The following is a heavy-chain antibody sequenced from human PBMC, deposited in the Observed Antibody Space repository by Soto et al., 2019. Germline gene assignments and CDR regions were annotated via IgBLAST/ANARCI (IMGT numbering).Heavy chain of an antibody. CDR1: GGSISTAYW. J-gene: IGHJ5*02. CDR3: ARDSRRQGWFDP. CDR2: IYHDGTT. Sequence: SETLSLTCAVSGGSISTAYWWTWIRQSPGRGLEWIGQIYHDGTTDFNPSLQSRVSISVDVSENLFSLNLTSVTAADTAIYYCARDSRRQGWFDPWGQGALVTVSS. V-gene: IGHV4-4*02.